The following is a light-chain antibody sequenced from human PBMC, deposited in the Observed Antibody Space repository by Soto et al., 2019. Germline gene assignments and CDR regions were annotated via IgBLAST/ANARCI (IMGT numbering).Light chain of an antibody. CDR3: QSYDSSLSALYV. CDR2: GNT. J-gene: IGLJ1*01. CDR1: SSNIGAGYE. Sequence: VLTQPPSVSGAPGQRVTISCTGSSSNIGAGYEVNWYQHLPGAAPKLLIYGNTNRPSGVPDRFSGSKSGTSASLAITGLQAEDEADYYCQSYDSSLSALYVFGTGTKVTV. V-gene: IGLV1-40*01.